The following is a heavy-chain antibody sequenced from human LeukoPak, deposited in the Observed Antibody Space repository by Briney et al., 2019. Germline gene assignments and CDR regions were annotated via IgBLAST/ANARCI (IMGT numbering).Heavy chain of an antibody. D-gene: IGHD2-2*01. CDR3: ARDYQYALDN. V-gene: IGHV3-66*01. J-gene: IGHJ4*01. CDR2: IYSGGNS. CDR1: GFTVSSNY. Sequence: TGGSLRLSCAASGFTVSSNYMSWVRQAPGKGLEWVSVIYSGGNSYYADSVKGRFTISRDNSKNTLYLQMNSLRVEDTAVYYCARDYQYALDNRGQGTLVTVSS.